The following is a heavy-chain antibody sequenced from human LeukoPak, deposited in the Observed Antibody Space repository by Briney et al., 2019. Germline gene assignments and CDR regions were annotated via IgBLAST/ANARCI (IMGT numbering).Heavy chain of an antibody. CDR1: GFTFSSYG. CDR3: AKDHVAYDILTGRYDY. V-gene: IGHV3-30*18. CDR2: ISYDGSNK. J-gene: IGHJ4*02. D-gene: IGHD3-9*01. Sequence: GGSLRLSCAASGFTFSSYGMHWVRQAPGKGLEWVAVISYDGSNKYYADSVKGRFTISRDNSKNTLYLQMNSLRAEDTAVYYCAKDHVAYDILTGRYDYWGQGTLVTVSS.